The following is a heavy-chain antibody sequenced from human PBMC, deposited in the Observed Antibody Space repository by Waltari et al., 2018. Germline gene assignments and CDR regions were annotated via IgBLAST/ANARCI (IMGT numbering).Heavy chain of an antibody. Sequence: QVQLQQWGAGLLKPSETLSLTCAVYGGSFSAYYWSWMLKAPGRGLEWIGEINQSGSTNYNPSLKSRVTISVYTSKNQFSLKLSSVTAADTAVYYCRRSGYDLDYWGQGTLVTVSS. CDR2: INQSGST. J-gene: IGHJ4*02. D-gene: IGHD5-12*01. CDR1: GGSFSAYY. CDR3: RRSGYDLDY. V-gene: IGHV4-34*01.